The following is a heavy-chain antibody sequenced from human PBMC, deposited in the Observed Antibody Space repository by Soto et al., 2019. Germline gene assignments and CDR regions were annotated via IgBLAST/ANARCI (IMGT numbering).Heavy chain of an antibody. CDR1: GYTFTGYY. CDR2: INPNSGGT. J-gene: IGHJ6*03. CDR3: ARGAIDYTPDYYYYYYMDV. D-gene: IGHD4-4*01. Sequence: ASVKVSCKASGYTFTGYYMHWVRQAPGQGLEWMGWINPNSGGTNYAQKFQGWVTMTRDTSISTAYMELSRLRSDDTAVYYCARGAIDYTPDYYYYYYMDVWGKGTTVTVSS. V-gene: IGHV1-2*04.